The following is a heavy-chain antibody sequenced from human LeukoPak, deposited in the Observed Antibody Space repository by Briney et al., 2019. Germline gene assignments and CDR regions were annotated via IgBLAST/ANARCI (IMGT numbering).Heavy chain of an antibody. V-gene: IGHV3-48*02. J-gene: IGHJ3*01. CDR2: ISGSGSLI. D-gene: IGHD3-10*01. Sequence: GGSLRLSCAGSGFTFSTYTMICVRQAPGKGLEWVSYISGSGSLIYYADSVRGRFTISRDNAKNSLYLQTNSLRDDDTAVYYCASVLWFGAFDFWGQGTMVTVS. CDR3: ASVLWFGAFDF. CDR1: GFTFSTYT.